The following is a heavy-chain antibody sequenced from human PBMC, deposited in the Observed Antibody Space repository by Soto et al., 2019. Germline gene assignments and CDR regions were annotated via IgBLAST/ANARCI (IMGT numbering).Heavy chain of an antibody. D-gene: IGHD4-17*01. CDR1: GFTFSSYG. CDR3: ARWDDYVGFQH. CDR2: IWYDGSNK. Sequence: GGSLRLSCAASGFTFSSYGMHWVRQAPGKGLEWVAVIWYDGSNKYYADSVKGRFTISRDNSKNTLYLQMNSLRAEDTAVYYCARWDDYVGFQHWGQGTLVTVSS. J-gene: IGHJ1*01. V-gene: IGHV3-33*01.